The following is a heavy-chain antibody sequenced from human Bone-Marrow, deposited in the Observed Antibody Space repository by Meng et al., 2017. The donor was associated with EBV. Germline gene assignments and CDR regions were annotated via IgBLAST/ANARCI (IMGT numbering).Heavy chain of an antibody. V-gene: IGHV1-2*06. Sequence: QVWLVQSGAEVKKPGASEKVSCKASGYTFTGYYMHWVRQAPGQGLEWMGRINPNSGGTNYAQKFQGRVTMTRDTSISTAYMELSRLRSDDTAVYYCAREDDSSGYYLPYYFDYWGQGTLVTVSS. J-gene: IGHJ4*02. CDR3: AREDDSSGYYLPYYFDY. CDR1: GYTFTGYY. D-gene: IGHD3-22*01. CDR2: INPNSGGT.